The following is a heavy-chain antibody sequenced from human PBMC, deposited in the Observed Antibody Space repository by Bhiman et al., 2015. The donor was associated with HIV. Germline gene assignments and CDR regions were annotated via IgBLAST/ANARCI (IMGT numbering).Heavy chain of an antibody. CDR3: AREARSIAAIDYMDV. CDR2: IKQDGSEK. J-gene: IGHJ6*03. CDR1: GFTFSSFW. V-gene: IGHV3-7*05. Sequence: EVQLVESGGGLVQPGGSLRLSCAASGFTFSSFWMSWVRQAPGKGLEWVANIKQDGSEKYYVDSVKGRFTISRDNAKNSLYLQMNSLRGEDTAVYYCAREARSIAAIDYMDVWDKGTTVTVSS. D-gene: IGHD6-13*01.